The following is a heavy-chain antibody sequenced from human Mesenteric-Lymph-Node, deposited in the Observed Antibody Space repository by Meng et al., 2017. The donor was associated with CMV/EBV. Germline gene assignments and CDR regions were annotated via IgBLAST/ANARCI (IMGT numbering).Heavy chain of an antibody. CDR2: IYYSGST. J-gene: IGHJ4*02. CDR3: ARGREVATIQFDY. D-gene: IGHD5-12*01. CDR1: GGSVSIGSYY. Sequence: SGGSVSIGSYYWSWIRQPPGKGLEWIGYIYYSGSTNYNPSLKSRVTISVDTSKNQFSLKLSSVTAADTAVYYCARGREVATIQFDYWGQGTLVTVSS. V-gene: IGHV4-61*01.